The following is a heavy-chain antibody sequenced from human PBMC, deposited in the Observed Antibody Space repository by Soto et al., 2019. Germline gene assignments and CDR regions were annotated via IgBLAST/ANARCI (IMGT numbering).Heavy chain of an antibody. CDR1: GGTFSSYA. CDR2: IIPIFGTA. V-gene: IGHV1-69*06. CDR3: ARGLFGYYDSSGYPDP. D-gene: IGHD3-22*01. J-gene: IGHJ5*02. Sequence: SVKVPCKASGGTFSSYAISWVRQAPGQGLEWMGGIIPIFGTANYAQKFQGRVTITADKSTNTAYMELSSLRSEDTAVYYCARGLFGYYDSSGYPDPWGQETLVTVSS.